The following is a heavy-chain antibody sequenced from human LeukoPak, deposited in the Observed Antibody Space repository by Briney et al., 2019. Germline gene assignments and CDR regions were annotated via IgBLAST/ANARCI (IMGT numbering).Heavy chain of an antibody. CDR1: GGSISSSSYY. D-gene: IGHD3-16*02. V-gene: IGHV4-39*01. J-gene: IGHJ3*02. Sequence: SETLSLTCTVSGGSISSSSYYWGWIRQPPGKGLEWIGSIYYSGSTYYNPSLKSRVTIPVDTSKNQFSLKLSSVTAADTAVYYCARLTTDYVWGSYRSGDDAFDIWGQGTMVTVSS. CDR2: IYYSGST. CDR3: ARLTTDYVWGSYRSGDDAFDI.